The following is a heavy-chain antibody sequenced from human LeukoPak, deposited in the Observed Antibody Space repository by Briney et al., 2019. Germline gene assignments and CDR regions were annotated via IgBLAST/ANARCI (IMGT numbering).Heavy chain of an antibody. CDR3: ARGPNYYGSGSYYSYYFDY. J-gene: IGHJ4*02. Sequence: SETLSLTCTVSGGSISSSSYYWGWIRQPPGKGLEWIGSIYYSGSTYYNPSLKSRVTISVDTSKNQFSLKLSSVTAADTAVYYCARGPNYYGSGSYYSYYFDYWGQGTLVIVSS. CDR1: GGSISSSSYY. V-gene: IGHV4-39*07. D-gene: IGHD3-10*01. CDR2: IYYSGST.